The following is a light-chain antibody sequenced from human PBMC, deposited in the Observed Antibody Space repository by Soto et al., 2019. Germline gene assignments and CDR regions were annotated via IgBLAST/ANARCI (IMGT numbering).Light chain of an antibody. CDR1: QSISDL. J-gene: IGKJ1*01. CDR3: QQYNGFWT. Sequence: DIQMTQSPSTLXASVXDRVTITCRASQSISDLLAWYQQKPGKAPKLLIYEASNLKSGVPSRFSGSGSGTEYTLTISSLQPDDFASYYCQQYNGFWTXGQGTKVEIK. CDR2: EAS. V-gene: IGKV1-5*03.